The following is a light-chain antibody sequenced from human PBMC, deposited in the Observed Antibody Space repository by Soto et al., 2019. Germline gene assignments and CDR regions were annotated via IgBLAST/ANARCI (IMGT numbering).Light chain of an antibody. CDR2: DVS. J-gene: IGLJ2*01. CDR3: SSYTSSITLV. CDR1: SSDVGAYSY. V-gene: IGLV2-14*01. Sequence: QSALTQPASVSGSPGQSITISCTGTSSDVGAYSYVSWYQQHPGKAPKLIIYDVSNRTSGVSNRFSGSKSGNTASLTISGLQAEDEADYYCSSYTSSITLVFGGGTKLTVL.